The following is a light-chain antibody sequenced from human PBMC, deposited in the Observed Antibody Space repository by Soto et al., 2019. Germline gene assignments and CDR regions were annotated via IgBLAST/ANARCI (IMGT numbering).Light chain of an antibody. V-gene: IGKV3-20*01. CDR3: QQYGSWT. CDR1: QTISSNY. CDR2: GTS. Sequence: EIALTQSPGTLSVSPGEIATLSCRASQTISSNYLAWYQQKPGQAPSLLIYGTSSRATGIPDRFSGSGSGTDFTLTINRLEPEDSAIYYCQQYGSWTFGQGTKVEIK. J-gene: IGKJ1*01.